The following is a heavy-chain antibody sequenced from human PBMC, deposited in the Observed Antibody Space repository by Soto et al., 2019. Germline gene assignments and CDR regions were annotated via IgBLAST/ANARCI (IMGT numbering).Heavy chain of an antibody. D-gene: IGHD3-16*01. CDR1: GFTFSNYV. Sequence: GGSLRLSCAASGFTFSNYVMSWVRQTPGKGLEWVSGIVAATGTTYYTDSVKGRFAISRDNSRNTLYLQMSILRAEDTAVYYCAKDLGFSAPTAFDFWGQGTLVTVSS. CDR3: AKDLGFSAPTAFDF. V-gene: IGHV3-23*01. CDR2: IVAATGTT. J-gene: IGHJ4*02.